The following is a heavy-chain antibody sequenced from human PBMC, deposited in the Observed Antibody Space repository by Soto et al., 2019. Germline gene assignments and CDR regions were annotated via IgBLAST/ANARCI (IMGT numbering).Heavy chain of an antibody. D-gene: IGHD2-2*01. Sequence: GGSLRLSCAASGFTFSSYGMHWVRQAPGKGLEWVAVIWYDGSNKYYADSVKGRFTISRDNSKNTLYLQMNSLRAEDTAVYYCARDQLPLSLYYGMDVWGQGTTVTVSS. J-gene: IGHJ6*02. CDR2: IWYDGSNK. V-gene: IGHV3-33*01. CDR3: ARDQLPLSLYYGMDV. CDR1: GFTFSSYG.